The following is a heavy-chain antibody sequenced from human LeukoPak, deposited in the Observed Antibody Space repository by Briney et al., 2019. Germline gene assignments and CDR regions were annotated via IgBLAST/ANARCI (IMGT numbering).Heavy chain of an antibody. D-gene: IGHD3-16*01. CDR1: GFTFSSYS. CDR3: ARDPAGGGYYYGMDV. Sequence: TGGSLRLSCAASGFTFSSYSMNWVRQAPGKGLEWVSSISSSSSYIYYADSVKGRFTISRDNAKNLLYLQMNSLRAEDTAVYYCARDPAGGGYYYGMDVWGQGTTVTVSS. CDR2: ISSSSSYI. J-gene: IGHJ6*02. V-gene: IGHV3-21*01.